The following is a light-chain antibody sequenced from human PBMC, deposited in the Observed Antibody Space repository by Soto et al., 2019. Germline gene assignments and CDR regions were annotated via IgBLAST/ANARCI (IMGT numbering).Light chain of an antibody. CDR3: QQRSNWPPEYT. CDR2: DVS. Sequence: ETVLTQSPATLSLSPGERATLSCRASQSVTTYLAWYRQKPGRPPKLLIYDVSNRATGIPARFSGSGSGTDFTLTISSLEPEDSAVYYCQQRSNWPPEYTFGQGIKLEIK. V-gene: IGKV3-11*01. CDR1: QSVTTY. J-gene: IGKJ2*01.